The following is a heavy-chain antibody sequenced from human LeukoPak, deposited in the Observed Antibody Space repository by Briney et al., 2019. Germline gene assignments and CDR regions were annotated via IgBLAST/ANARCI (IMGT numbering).Heavy chain of an antibody. V-gene: IGHV1-18*01. CDR3: ASARGAGSHYDAFDI. D-gene: IGHD1-26*01. CDR2: ISAYNGNT. J-gene: IGHJ3*02. CDR1: GYTFTSYG. Sequence: ASVKVSCKASGYTFTSYGISWVRQAPGQGLAWMGWISAYNGNTNYAQKRQGRITMTTDTSTSTAYMELRSLRSDDTAVYYCASARGAGSHYDAFDIWGQGTMVTVSS.